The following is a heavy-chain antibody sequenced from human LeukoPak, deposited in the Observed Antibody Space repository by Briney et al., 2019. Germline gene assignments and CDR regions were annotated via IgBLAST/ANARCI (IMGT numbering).Heavy chain of an antibody. Sequence: SETLSLTCAVYGGSFNGYYCSWIRQAPGKGLEWIGEINYSGRTSYNPSLKSRVTISLDTTKNQFSLNLTSVTAADTAVDYCAVGRSYWGQGNLVTVSS. CDR1: GGSFNGYY. J-gene: IGHJ4*02. CDR2: INYSGRT. CDR3: AVGRSY. V-gene: IGHV4-34*01.